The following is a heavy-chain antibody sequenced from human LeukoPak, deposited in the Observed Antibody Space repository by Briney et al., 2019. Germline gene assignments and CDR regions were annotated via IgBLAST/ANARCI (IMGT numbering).Heavy chain of an antibody. Sequence: GGSLRLSCAASGFTFTSYAMSWVRRAPGKGREWVSAISGSGGSTYYADSVKGRFNISRDNSKHTLYLQMNSLRAEDTAVYYCAKVRAQWLADYWGQGTLVTVSS. CDR3: AKVRAQWLADY. V-gene: IGHV3-23*01. J-gene: IGHJ4*02. CDR2: ISGSGGST. D-gene: IGHD6-19*01. CDR1: GFTFTSYA.